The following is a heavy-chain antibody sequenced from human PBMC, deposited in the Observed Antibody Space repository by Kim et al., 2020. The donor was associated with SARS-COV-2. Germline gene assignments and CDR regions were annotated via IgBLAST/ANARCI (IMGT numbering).Heavy chain of an antibody. V-gene: IGHV3-30*18. Sequence: GGSLRLSCAASGFIFSSFGMHWVRQAQGKGLEWVATLSYDGSDTYHAESARGRFTISRDNSKNTLYLQMTSLRSDDTAVYYCGKGVGGYKYYGMDVWGQ. CDR2: LSYDGSDT. CDR1: GFIFSSFG. J-gene: IGHJ6*02. CDR3: GKGVGGYKYYGMDV. D-gene: IGHD2-15*01.